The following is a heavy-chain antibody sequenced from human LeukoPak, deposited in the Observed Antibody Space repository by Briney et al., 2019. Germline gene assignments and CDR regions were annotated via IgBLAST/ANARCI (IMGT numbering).Heavy chain of an antibody. V-gene: IGHV1-2*02. D-gene: IGHD2-2*01. CDR3: ARDGGQMYQLFLH. CDR1: GYTFSGYY. CDR2: INPNSGGT. J-gene: IGHJ4*02. Sequence: ASVKVSCKASGYTFSGYYMHWVRQAPGQGLEWMGMINPNSGGTNYAQKFQGRVTMTRDTSISTAYMELSRLRSDDTAVYYCARDGGQMYQLFLHWGQRTLVTVSS.